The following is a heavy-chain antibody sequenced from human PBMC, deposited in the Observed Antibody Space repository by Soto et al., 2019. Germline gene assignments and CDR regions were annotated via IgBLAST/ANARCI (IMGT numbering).Heavy chain of an antibody. CDR3: ARDGTLYDSRAYYYLY. CDR1: GGTFSSYA. D-gene: IGHD3-22*01. CDR2: IIPIFGTA. J-gene: IGHJ4*02. Sequence: GPPVKVSCKASGGTFSSYAISWVRQAPGQGLEWMGGIIPIFGTANYAQKFRGRVTITADESTSTAYMELSSLRSEDTAMYFCARDGTLYDSRAYYYLYWGQGTLVTVSS. V-gene: IGHV1-69*13.